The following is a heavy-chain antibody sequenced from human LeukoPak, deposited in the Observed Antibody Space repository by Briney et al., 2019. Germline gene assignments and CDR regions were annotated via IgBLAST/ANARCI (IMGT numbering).Heavy chain of an antibody. Sequence: ASVRVSCKASGYTFTVYDMHWVRQAPGQGLEWMGWINPKSGGTNYAQTFQGRVTMTRDTSISTAYMELSRLRSDDTAVYYCYESDDAFDIWGQGTMVTVSS. J-gene: IGHJ3*02. CDR1: GYTFTVYD. CDR2: INPKSGGT. V-gene: IGHV1-2*02. D-gene: IGHD3-3*01. CDR3: YESDDAFDI.